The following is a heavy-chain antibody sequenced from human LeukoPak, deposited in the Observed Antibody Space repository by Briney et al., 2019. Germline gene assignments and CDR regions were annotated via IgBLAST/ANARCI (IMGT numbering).Heavy chain of an antibody. J-gene: IGHJ5*02. V-gene: IGHV4-59*01. D-gene: IGHD4-17*01. CDR3: ARVFRGAVTSNWFHP. CDR2: ISDSGST. Sequence: PSETLSLTCTVSGGSINGYYWTWIRQPRWKGVEWIGYISDSGSTNYNPSLKSRVTMSVDSSNTEFSLRLNSVTAADTAVYYCARVFRGAVTSNWFHPWGQGTLVTVSS. CDR1: GGSINGYY.